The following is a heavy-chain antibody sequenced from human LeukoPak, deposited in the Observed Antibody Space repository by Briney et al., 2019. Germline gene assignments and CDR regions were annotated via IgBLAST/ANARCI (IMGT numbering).Heavy chain of an antibody. Sequence: GGSLRFSCAASGFTFSDYSMNWVRQAPGKGLEWVSSIDFSSSYLYYADSVKGRFTISRDNAKTSLYLQMNSLKAEDTAVYYCARDRHCSSISCYGGFDYWGQGTQVTVSS. CDR3: ARDRHCSSISCYGGFDY. V-gene: IGHV3-21*01. CDR1: GFTFSDYS. CDR2: IDFSSSYL. D-gene: IGHD2-2*01. J-gene: IGHJ4*02.